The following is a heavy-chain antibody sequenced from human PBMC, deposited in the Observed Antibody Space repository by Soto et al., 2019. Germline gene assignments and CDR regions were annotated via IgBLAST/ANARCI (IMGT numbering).Heavy chain of an antibody. Sequence: QVQLVQSGAEVKKPGASVKVSCKASGYTFTSYDINWVRQATGQGLEWMGWMNPNSGNTGYAQKFQGRVNMSRXXSISTAYMELSSLRSEDTAVYYCARLTTARRAVDPWGQGTLVTVSS. J-gene: IGHJ5*02. V-gene: IGHV1-8*01. CDR3: ARLTTARRAVDP. CDR1: GYTFTSYD. D-gene: IGHD4-17*01. CDR2: MNPNSGNT.